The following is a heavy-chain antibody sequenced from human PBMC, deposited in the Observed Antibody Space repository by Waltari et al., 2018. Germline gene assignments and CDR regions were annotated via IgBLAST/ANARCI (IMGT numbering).Heavy chain of an antibody. V-gene: IGHV3-7*01. D-gene: IGHD1-26*01. CDR1: GFTFRDFW. CDR2: IEQDGRVR. J-gene: IGHJ5*02. CDR3: VRDLGIVGATNRFDP. Sequence: EVQLVESGGGLVQPGGSLRLSCSASGFTFRDFWMSWVRRAPGKGLEWVANIEQDGRVRYYVDSVRGRFTISRDNTRNSLYLQMSSLRVEDTALYYCVRDLGIVGATNRFDPWGQGTLVTVSS.